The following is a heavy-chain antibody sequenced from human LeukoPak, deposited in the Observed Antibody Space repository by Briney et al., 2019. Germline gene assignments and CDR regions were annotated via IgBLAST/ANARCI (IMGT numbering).Heavy chain of an antibody. CDR3: ARGRYGSGSYDYFDY. V-gene: IGHV4-31*03. J-gene: IGHJ4*02. CDR1: GGSISSGGHY. Sequence: PSETLSLTCTVSGGSISSGGHYWNWIRQHPGKGLEWIGYIYYSGSTYYNPSLKSRVTISLDTSKNQFSLRLSSVTAADTDVYSCARGRYGSGSYDYFDYWGQGTPVTVSS. D-gene: IGHD3-10*01. CDR2: IYYSGST.